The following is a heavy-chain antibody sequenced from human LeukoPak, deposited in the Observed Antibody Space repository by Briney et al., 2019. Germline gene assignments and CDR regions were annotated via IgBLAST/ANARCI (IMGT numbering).Heavy chain of an antibody. Sequence: GGSLRLSCAASGFTFSSYAMSWVRQAPGKGLEWGSAISGSGGSTYYADSVKGRFTISRDNSKNTLYLQMNSLRAEDTAVYYCAKAYGDYAYYYYGMDVWGQGTTVTVSS. CDR1: GFTFSSYA. J-gene: IGHJ6*02. CDR3: AKAYGDYAYYYYGMDV. D-gene: IGHD4-17*01. CDR2: ISGSGGST. V-gene: IGHV3-23*01.